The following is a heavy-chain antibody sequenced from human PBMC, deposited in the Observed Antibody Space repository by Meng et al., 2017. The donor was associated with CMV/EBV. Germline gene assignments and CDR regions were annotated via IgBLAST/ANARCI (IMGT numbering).Heavy chain of an antibody. CDR2: IYYSGST. CDR3: ARDSSRWVTKYYFDY. D-gene: IGHD4-17*01. CDR1: GGSISSSSYY. V-gene: IGHV4-39*07. Sequence: QLPLAEAAPGLVKPSEPLSLTCTVSGGSISSSSYYWGWCRQPPGKGLEWIGSIYYSGSTYYNPSLKSRVTISVDTSKNQFSLKLSSVTAADTAVYYCARDSSRWVTKYYFDYWGQGTLVTVFS. J-gene: IGHJ4*02.